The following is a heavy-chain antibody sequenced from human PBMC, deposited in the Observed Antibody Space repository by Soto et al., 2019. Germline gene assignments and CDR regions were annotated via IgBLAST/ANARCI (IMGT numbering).Heavy chain of an antibody. Sequence: EVQLVESGGGLVQPGGSLRLSCAASGFTFSSYWMHWVRQAPGKGLVWVSRINSDGSSTSYEDSVKGRFTISRDNAKYTLYLQMNSLRAEDTAVYYCARERGKAAAVHFDYWGQGTLVTVSS. CDR1: GFTFSSYW. CDR2: INSDGSST. CDR3: ARERGKAAAVHFDY. J-gene: IGHJ4*02. V-gene: IGHV3-74*01. D-gene: IGHD6-13*01.